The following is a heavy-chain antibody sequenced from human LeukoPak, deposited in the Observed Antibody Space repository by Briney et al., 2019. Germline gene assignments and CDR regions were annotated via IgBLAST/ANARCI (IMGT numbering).Heavy chain of an antibody. V-gene: IGHV3-23*01. CDR2: ISGSGGST. CDR3: AKCPVLEWLFREFDY. Sequence: GGSLRLSCAASGFTFSSYAMSWVRQAPGKGLEWVSAISGSGGSTYYADSVKGRFTISRDNSKNTLYLQMNGLRAEDTAVYYCAKCPVLEWLFREFDYWGQGTLVTVSS. D-gene: IGHD3-3*01. J-gene: IGHJ4*02. CDR1: GFTFSSYA.